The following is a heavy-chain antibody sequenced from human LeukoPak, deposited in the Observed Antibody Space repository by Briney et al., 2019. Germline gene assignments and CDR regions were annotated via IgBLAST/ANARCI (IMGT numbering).Heavy chain of an antibody. CDR3: ARDKRPNWFDP. V-gene: IGHV3-43D*04. CDR1: GFTFDDYA. J-gene: IGHJ5*02. CDR2: ISWDGGST. Sequence: GGSLRLSCAASGFTFDDYAMHWVRQAPGKGLEWVSLISWDGGSTYYADSVKGRFTISRDNAKNSLYLQMNSLRAEDTALYYCARDKRPNWFDPWGQGTLVTVSS.